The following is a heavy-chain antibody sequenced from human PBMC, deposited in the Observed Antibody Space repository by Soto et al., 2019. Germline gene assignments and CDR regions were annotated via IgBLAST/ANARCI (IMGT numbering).Heavy chain of an antibody. Sequence: EVQLLESGGGLVQPGGSLRLSCAASGFTFNNYAMTWVRQAPGKGLEWVSAISGGGDTTSYADSVKGRFPVSRDGSKNTLHLQLRSLRAEDTALYYCAKGRGGSGSLTPRVDFWGQGPLVTLSS. J-gene: IGHJ4*02. CDR3: AKGRGGSGSLTPRVDF. V-gene: IGHV3-23*01. D-gene: IGHD3-10*01. CDR1: GFTFNNYA. CDR2: ISGGGDTT.